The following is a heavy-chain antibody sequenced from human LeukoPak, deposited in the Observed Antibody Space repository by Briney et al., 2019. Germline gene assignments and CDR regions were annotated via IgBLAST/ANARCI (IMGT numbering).Heavy chain of an antibody. Sequence: GGSLRLSCAASGFTFSNYAMSWVRQAPGKGLEWVSGISGSGGKTFYADSVKGRFTISRDNSKNTLYLLMKSLRAEDTAVYYCAKSDHDSSGYFDYWGQGILVTVSS. V-gene: IGHV3-23*01. D-gene: IGHD3-22*01. CDR3: AKSDHDSSGYFDY. J-gene: IGHJ4*02. CDR2: ISGSGGKT. CDR1: GFTFSNYA.